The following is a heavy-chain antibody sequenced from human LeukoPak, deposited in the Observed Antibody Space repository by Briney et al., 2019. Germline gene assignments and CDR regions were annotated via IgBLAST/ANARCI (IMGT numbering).Heavy chain of an antibody. V-gene: IGHV1-46*01. J-gene: IGHJ4*02. CDR2: INPSGGST. CDR3: ARDKSDYDSSGYHFDY. CDR1: GYSFTAYY. D-gene: IGHD3-22*01. Sequence: ASVKVSCKASGYSFTAYYMHWVRQAPGQGLEWMGIINPSGGSTSYAQKFQGRVTMTRDTSTSTVYMELSSLRSEDTAVYYCARDKSDYDSSGYHFDYWGQGTLVTVSS.